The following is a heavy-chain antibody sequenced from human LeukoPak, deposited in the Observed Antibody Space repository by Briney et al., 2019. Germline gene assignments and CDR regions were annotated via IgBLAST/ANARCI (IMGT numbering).Heavy chain of an antibody. D-gene: IGHD2-8*02. CDR1: GFTFSVYW. Sequence: TGGSLRLSCAASGFTFSVYWMTWVPHNPGKRLEWVANIKPDGSEKYYVDSVRGRYTISRDNAKNSLYLQMNSLRVEDTAVYYCASYLYWWSDLGYWGQGTLVTVSS. CDR2: IKPDGSEK. J-gene: IGHJ4*02. CDR3: ASYLYWWSDLGY. V-gene: IGHV3-7*01.